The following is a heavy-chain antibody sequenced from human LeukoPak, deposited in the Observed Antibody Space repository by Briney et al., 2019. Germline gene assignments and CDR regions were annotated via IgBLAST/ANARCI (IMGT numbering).Heavy chain of an antibody. V-gene: IGHV3-11*01. CDR2: ISSSGSTI. CDR3: ARDGGIAARPGDYYYYYGMDV. CDR1: GFTFSDYY. J-gene: IGHJ6*02. Sequence: GGSLRLSCAAFGFTFSDYYMSWIRQAPGKGLEWVSYISSSGSTIYYADSVKGRFTISRDNAKNSLYLQMNSLRAEDTAVYYCARDGGIAARPGDYYYYYGMDVWGQGTTVTVSS. D-gene: IGHD6-6*01.